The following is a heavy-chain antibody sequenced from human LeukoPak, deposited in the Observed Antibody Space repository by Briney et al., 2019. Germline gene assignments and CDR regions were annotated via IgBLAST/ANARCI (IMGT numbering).Heavy chain of an antibody. CDR3: VGATGFGY. Sequence: PGGSLRLSCAASGFTFSSYWMSWVRQAPGKGLEWVSVIHSGGGTYYADSVKGRFTSSRDKSKNTVYLQMNSLRAEDTAVYFCVGATGFGYWGQGSLVTVSS. CDR2: IHSGGGT. J-gene: IGHJ4*02. V-gene: IGHV3-66*01. CDR1: GFTFSSYW. D-gene: IGHD4-17*01.